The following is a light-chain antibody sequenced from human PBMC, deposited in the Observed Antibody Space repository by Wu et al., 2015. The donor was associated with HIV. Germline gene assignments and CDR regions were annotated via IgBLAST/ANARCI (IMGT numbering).Light chain of an antibody. CDR2: AS. Sequence: LSASVGDRVTITCRASQPITTFKLVSAETRESPYPPDLSASSLQSGVPSRFSGSGSGTDFTLTINSLQPEDFATYYCQQSYTNPRTFGGGTNVEIK. CDR3: QQSYTNPRT. J-gene: IGKJ4*01. CDR1: QPITT. V-gene: IGKV1-39*01.